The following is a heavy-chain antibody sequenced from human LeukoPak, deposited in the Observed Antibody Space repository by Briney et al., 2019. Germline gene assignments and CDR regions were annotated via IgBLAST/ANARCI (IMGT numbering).Heavy chain of an antibody. V-gene: IGHV1-24*01. CDR3: ATAYTGYSSSWIDY. D-gene: IGHD6-13*01. J-gene: IGHJ4*02. CDR2: FDPEDGET. Sequence: ASVKVSCKVSGYTLTELSMHWVRQAPGKGLEWMGGFDPEDGETTYAQKFQGRVTMTEDTSTDTAYMELSSLRSEDTAVYYCATAYTGYSSSWIDYWGQGTLVTVSS. CDR1: GYTLTELS.